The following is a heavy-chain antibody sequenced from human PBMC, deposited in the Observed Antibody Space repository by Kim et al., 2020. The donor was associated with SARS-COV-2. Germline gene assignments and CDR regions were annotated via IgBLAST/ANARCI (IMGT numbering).Heavy chain of an antibody. Sequence: STIYCADSVKGRFTIARDNAKKHLYLQMNSLRDEETAVYYCARVRGGANDYWGQGTLVTVSS. D-gene: IGHD3-16*01. V-gene: IGHV3-48*02. CDR3: ARVRGGANDY. J-gene: IGHJ4*02. CDR2: STI.